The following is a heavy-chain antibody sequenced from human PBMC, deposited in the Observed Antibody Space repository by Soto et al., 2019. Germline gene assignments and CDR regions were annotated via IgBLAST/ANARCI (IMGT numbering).Heavy chain of an antibody. J-gene: IGHJ4*02. V-gene: IGHV4-38-2*01. CDR3: ARGAVVVAATGPYYFDY. CDR2: IYHSGST. Sequence: SETQSLTSAVSGYSIRSGYCWGWIRQPPGKGLEWIGSIYHSGSTYYNPSLKSRVTISVDTSKNQFSLKLSSVTAADTAVYYCARGAVVVAATGPYYFDYWGQGTLVTVSS. D-gene: IGHD2-15*01. CDR1: GYSIRSGYC.